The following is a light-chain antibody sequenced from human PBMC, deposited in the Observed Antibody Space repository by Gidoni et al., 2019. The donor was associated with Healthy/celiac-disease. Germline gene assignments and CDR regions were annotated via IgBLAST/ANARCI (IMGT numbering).Light chain of an antibody. Sequence: IVMTQSPATLSVYPGERATLSCRASQSVSSNLAWYQTKPGQAPSLLLYGASTRATGTPATSRFSGSGTEFTLTLSILNSEAFAVAFCQHYNNWPPLTFGPGTRLEIK. CDR3: QHYNNWPPLT. CDR1: QSVSSN. V-gene: IGKV3-15*01. J-gene: IGKJ5*01. CDR2: GAS.